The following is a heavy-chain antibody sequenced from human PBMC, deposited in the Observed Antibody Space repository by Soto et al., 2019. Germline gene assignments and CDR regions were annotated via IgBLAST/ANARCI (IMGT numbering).Heavy chain of an antibody. CDR2: IYYSGST. J-gene: IGHJ6*03. V-gene: IGHV4-59*01. D-gene: IGHD3-3*01. CDR1: GGSISSYY. CDR3: ARGVTIFGVVVGYYYYMDA. Sequence: SETLSLTCTVSGGSISSYYWSWIRQPPGKGLEWIGYIYYSGSTNYNPSLKSRVTISVDTSKNQFSLKLSSVTAADTAVYYCARGVTIFGVVVGYYYYMDAWGKGTTVTVSS.